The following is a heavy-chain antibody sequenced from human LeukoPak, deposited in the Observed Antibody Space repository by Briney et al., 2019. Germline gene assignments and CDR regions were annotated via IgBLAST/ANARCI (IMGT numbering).Heavy chain of an antibody. V-gene: IGHV4-38-2*01. CDR3: AGGGRFDAFDI. CDR2: IYESGST. J-gene: IGHJ3*02. Sequence: SETLSLTCAVSGYSIRSGYYWGWIRQPPGKGLEWIGNIYESGSTYYNPSLKSPVTISVDTSKNQFSLKLSSVTAADTAVYYCAGGGRFDAFDIWGQGTMVSVSS. CDR1: GYSIRSGYY. D-gene: IGHD3-3*01.